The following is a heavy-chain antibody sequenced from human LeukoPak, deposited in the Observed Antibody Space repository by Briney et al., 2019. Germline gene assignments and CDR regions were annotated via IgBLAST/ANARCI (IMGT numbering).Heavy chain of an antibody. CDR3: ARHRGYSGYDSKDFDY. CDR2: INHSGST. J-gene: IGHJ4*02. CDR1: GGSFSGYY. Sequence: SETLSLTCAVFGGSFSGYYWSWIRQPPGKGLEWIGEINHSGSTNYNPSLKSRVTISVDTSKSQFSLKLRSVTAADTAVYYCARHRGYSGYDSKDFDYWGQGTLVTVSS. V-gene: IGHV4-34*01. D-gene: IGHD5-12*01.